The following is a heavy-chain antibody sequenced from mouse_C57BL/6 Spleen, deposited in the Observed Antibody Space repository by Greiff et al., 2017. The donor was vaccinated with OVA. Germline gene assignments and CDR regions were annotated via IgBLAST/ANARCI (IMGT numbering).Heavy chain of an antibody. CDR2: IDPSDSYT. Sequence: QVQLQQPGAELVMPGASVKLSCKASGYTFTSYWMHWVKQRPGQGLEWIGEIDPSDSYTNYNQKFKGKSTLTVDKSSSTAYMQLSSLTSEDSAVYYWARTLYSNYAMDYWGQGTSVTVSS. D-gene: IGHD2-5*01. J-gene: IGHJ4*01. V-gene: IGHV1-69*01. CDR3: ARTLYSNYAMDY. CDR1: GYTFTSYW.